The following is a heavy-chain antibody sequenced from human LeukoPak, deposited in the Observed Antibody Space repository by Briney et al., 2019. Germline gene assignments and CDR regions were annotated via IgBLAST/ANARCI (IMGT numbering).Heavy chain of an antibody. J-gene: IGHJ6*02. CDR3: AAGDLPPSYYYYGMDV. CDR1: GFTFTSSA. V-gene: IGHV1-58*02. CDR2: IVVGSGNP. Sequence: TSLKVSCKASGFTFTSSAMQWVRQARGQRLEGIGWIVVGSGNPNYAQQFQERVTITRDMSTSTAYMELSSLRSEDTAVYYCAAGDLPPSYYYYGMDVWGQGTTVTVSS. D-gene: IGHD5-24*01.